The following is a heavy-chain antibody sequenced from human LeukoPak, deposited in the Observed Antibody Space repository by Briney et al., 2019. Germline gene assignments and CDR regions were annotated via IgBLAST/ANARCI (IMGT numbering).Heavy chain of an antibody. CDR1: GGSISSSSYY. J-gene: IGHJ4*02. CDR2: IYYSGST. V-gene: IGHV4-39*01. Sequence: SETLSLTCTVSGGSISSSSYYWGWIRQPPGKGLEWIGSIYYSGSTYYNPSLRSRVTISVDTSKNQFSLKLNSVTAADTAVYYCARDSSSFHYWGQGTLVTVSS. D-gene: IGHD6-13*01. CDR3: ARDSSSFHY.